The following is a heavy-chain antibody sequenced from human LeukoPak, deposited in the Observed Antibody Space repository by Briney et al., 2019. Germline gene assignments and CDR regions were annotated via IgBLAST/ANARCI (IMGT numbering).Heavy chain of an antibody. J-gene: IGHJ6*03. CDR2: ISGSGGST. D-gene: IGHD2-15*01. CDR1: GFTFSSYG. Sequence: GGSLRLSCAASGFTFSSYGMSWVRQAPGKGLEWVSAISGSGGSTYYADSVKGRFTISRDNSKNTLYLQMNSLRAEDTAVYYCAKLGYCSGGSCYTIYYYYMDVWGKGTAVTISS. CDR3: AKLGYCSGGSCYTIYYYYMDV. V-gene: IGHV3-23*01.